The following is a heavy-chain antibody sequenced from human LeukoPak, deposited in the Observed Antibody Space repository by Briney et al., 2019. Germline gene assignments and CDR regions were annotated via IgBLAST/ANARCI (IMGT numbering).Heavy chain of an antibody. CDR2: YPGDSDT. Sequence: YPGDSDTRYSPSFQGQVTISADKSISTAYLQWSSLKASDTAMYYCARRGYYDSSGYSGADYWGQGTLVTVSS. V-gene: IGHV5-51*01. D-gene: IGHD3-22*01. CDR3: ARRGYYDSSGYSGADY. J-gene: IGHJ4*02.